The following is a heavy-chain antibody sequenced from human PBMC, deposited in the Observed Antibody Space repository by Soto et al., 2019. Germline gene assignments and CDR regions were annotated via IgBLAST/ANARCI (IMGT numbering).Heavy chain of an antibody. CDR2: ISAYNGNT. Sequence: ASVKVSCKASGYTFTSYGISWVRQAPGQGLEWMGWISAYNGNTNYAQKLQGRVTMTTDTSTSTVYMELRSLRSDDTAVYYCARLHTAMVKGYYYYYYMDVWGKGTTVTVSS. J-gene: IGHJ6*03. V-gene: IGHV1-18*01. D-gene: IGHD5-18*01. CDR1: GYTFTSYG. CDR3: ARLHTAMVKGYYYYYYMDV.